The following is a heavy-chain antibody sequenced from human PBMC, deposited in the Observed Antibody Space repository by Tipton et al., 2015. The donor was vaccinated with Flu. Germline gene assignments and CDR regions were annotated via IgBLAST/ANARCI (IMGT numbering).Heavy chain of an antibody. CDR2: IYTSGTT. D-gene: IGHD3-10*01. CDR1: GDSMSSFY. V-gene: IGHV4-4*07. J-gene: IGHJ4*02. CDR3: ARAWSSGTDVIFDY. Sequence: LRLSCIVSGDSMSSFYWSWVRQPATKGLEWIGRIYTSGTTKYNPSLKSRVTMSVDTSKNQFSQRLSSVTAAETAVYYCARAWSSGTDVIFDYWGQGMLVTVSS.